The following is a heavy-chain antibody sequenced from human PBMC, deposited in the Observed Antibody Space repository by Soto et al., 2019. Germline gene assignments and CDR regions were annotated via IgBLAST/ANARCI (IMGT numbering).Heavy chain of an antibody. V-gene: IGHV3-48*03. Sequence: VESGGGFVQPGGSLRLTCVASGITFSSSEMQWVRQVPGKGLEWVSSINYNGAKIHYADSVKGRFAISRDNAKNSVYLQMNGLRVEDTAVYYCARDTVVIISGSVQYHYGMDVWGQGTAVSVSS. CDR2: INYNGAKI. D-gene: IGHD2-8*02. CDR1: GITFSSSE. CDR3: ARDTVVIISGSVQYHYGMDV. J-gene: IGHJ6*02.